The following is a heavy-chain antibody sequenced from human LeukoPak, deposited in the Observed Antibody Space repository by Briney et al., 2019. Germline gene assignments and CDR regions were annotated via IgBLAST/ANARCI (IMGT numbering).Heavy chain of an antibody. Sequence: GESLKISCKGSGYSFTSYWIGWVRQMPGKGLEWMGIIYPDDSDTRYSPSFQGQVTISADKSISTAYLQWSSLKASDTAMYYCARRSFIAAAGTAGWFDPWGQGTLVTVSS. CDR2: IYPDDSDT. CDR1: GYSFTSYW. CDR3: ARRSFIAAAGTAGWFDP. D-gene: IGHD6-13*01. V-gene: IGHV5-51*01. J-gene: IGHJ5*02.